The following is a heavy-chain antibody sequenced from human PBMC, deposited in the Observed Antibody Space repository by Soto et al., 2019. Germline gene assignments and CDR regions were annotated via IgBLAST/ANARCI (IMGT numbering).Heavy chain of an antibody. D-gene: IGHD3-22*01. CDR2: IIPIFGTA. Sequence: QVQLVQSGAEVKKPGSSVKVSCKASGGTFSSYAISWVRQAPGQGLEWMEGIIPIFGTANYAQKFQGRVTITADESTSTAYMELSSLKSEDTAVYYCARDLSPSMIGVATDAFDIWGQGTMVTVSS. V-gene: IGHV1-69*01. CDR3: ARDLSPSMIGVATDAFDI. CDR1: GGTFSSYA. J-gene: IGHJ3*02.